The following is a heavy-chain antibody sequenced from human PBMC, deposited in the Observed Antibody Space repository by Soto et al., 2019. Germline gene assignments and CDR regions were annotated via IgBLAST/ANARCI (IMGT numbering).Heavy chain of an antibody. Sequence: QVQLVESGGGEVQPGRSLTISCAASGFTFSTYGMHWVRQPPGKGLEWVAVISYDGTNKFYSYSVKGRFTISRDNFKNTLTLQMNSLRADDTAVYSCAKDRQSYGDYDYYCYGMDVWGLGTRVTVSS. CDR3: AKDRQSYGDYDYYCYGMDV. CDR2: ISYDGTNK. D-gene: IGHD4-17*01. J-gene: IGHJ6*02. CDR1: GFTFSTYG. V-gene: IGHV3-30*18.